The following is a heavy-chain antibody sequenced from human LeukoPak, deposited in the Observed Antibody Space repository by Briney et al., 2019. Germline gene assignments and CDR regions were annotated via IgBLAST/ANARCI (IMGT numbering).Heavy chain of an antibody. V-gene: IGHV3-21*01. J-gene: IGHJ4*02. Sequence: SGGSLRPSCAASGFTFSSDSMNWIRQAPGQGMDWVSSISSSSSYIYYADSVKGRFTISRDNAKNSLYLQMNSLRAADTAVYYCARDEQWLTGPIDYWGQGTLVTVSS. CDR2: ISSSSSYI. CDR1: GFTFSSDS. D-gene: IGHD6-19*01. CDR3: ARDEQWLTGPIDY.